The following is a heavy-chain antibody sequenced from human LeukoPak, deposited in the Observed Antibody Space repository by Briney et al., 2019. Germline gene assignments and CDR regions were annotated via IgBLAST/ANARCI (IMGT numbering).Heavy chain of an antibody. V-gene: IGHV5-51*01. D-gene: IGHD3-10*01. CDR3: ARTGYHYGSGSHYAFDI. Sequence: GESLEISFQASGYTFSNQWIGWVRQMPGKGLEWMGIIYPGDSDTRYSPSFQGQVTISVDKSITTAYLEWSSLKASDTAMYYCARTGYHYGSGSHYAFDIWGQGTMVTVSS. J-gene: IGHJ3*02. CDR1: GYTFSNQW. CDR2: IYPGDSDT.